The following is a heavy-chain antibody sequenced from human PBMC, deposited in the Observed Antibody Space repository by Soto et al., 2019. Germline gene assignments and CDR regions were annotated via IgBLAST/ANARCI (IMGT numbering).Heavy chain of an antibody. CDR3: ARDLGDYLDY. D-gene: IGHD4-17*01. Sequence: SVKVSCKASGGTFGSNTISWVRQAPGHGLEWMGRIIPILDITNYAQRFQGRVTITADKSTSTAYMELNSLSSVTAADTAVYYCARDLGDYLDYWGQGTLVTVSS. J-gene: IGHJ4*02. CDR2: IIPILDIT. V-gene: IGHV1-69*04. CDR1: GGTFGSNT.